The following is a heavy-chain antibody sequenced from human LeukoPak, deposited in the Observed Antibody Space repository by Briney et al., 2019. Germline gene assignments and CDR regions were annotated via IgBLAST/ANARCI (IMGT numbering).Heavy chain of an antibody. Sequence: GESLKISCKGFGYSFTNCWIGWVRQMPGKGLEWMGIIYPGDSDTRYSPSFQGQVTISADKSTSTAYLQWSSLKASDTAMYYCARRSSGWYQDYWGQGTLVTVSS. CDR3: ARRSSGWYQDY. D-gene: IGHD6-19*01. V-gene: IGHV5-51*01. CDR1: GYSFTNCW. J-gene: IGHJ4*02. CDR2: IYPGDSDT.